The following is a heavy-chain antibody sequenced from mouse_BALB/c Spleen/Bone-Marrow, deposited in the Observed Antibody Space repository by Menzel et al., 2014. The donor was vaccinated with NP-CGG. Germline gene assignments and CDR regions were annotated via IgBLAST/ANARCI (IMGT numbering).Heavy chain of an antibody. J-gene: IGHJ4*01. V-gene: IGHV5-17*02. CDR2: INSGSSTI. CDR3: AYHRYGDALDY. D-gene: IGHD2-14*01. Sequence: EVKLVESGGGLVQPGGSRKLSCAASGFTFSSFGMHWVRQAPEKGLEWVAYINSGSSTIYYADTVKGRFTISRDNPKNTLFLQMTSLRSEDTAMYYCAYHRYGDALDYWGQGTSVTVSS. CDR1: GFTFSSFG.